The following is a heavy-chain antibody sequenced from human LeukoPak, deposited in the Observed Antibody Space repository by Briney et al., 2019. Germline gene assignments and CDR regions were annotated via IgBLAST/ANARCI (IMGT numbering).Heavy chain of an antibody. V-gene: IGHV1-2*06. D-gene: IGHD4-23*01. CDR1: GYTFTDYY. J-gene: IGHJ4*02. Sequence: ASVKVSCKASGYTFTDYYMHWVRQAPGQGLEWMGRINPNSGGTNYAQKFQGRVTMTRDTSISTAYMELSRLRSDDTAVYYCARGLYGGNSAAGYWGQGTLVTVSS. CDR2: INPNSGGT. CDR3: ARGLYGGNSAAGY.